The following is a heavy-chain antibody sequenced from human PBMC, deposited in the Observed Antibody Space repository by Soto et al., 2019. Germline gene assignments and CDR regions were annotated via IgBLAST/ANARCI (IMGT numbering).Heavy chain of an antibody. J-gene: IGHJ4*02. CDR2: ISWNSGNL. V-gene: IGHV3-9*01. CDR1: GFXXXXXA. D-gene: IGHD4-17*01. Sequence: EVQLVESGGGLVQPGRSLRLSCAASGFXXXXXAMHWVRQGPGKGLEWVSSISWNSGNLGYADSVKGRFTISRDNAKNSLYLQMNSLRGEDTALYYCAKGASTTVFAFNDYWGQGTLVTVSS. CDR3: AKGASTTVFAFNDY.